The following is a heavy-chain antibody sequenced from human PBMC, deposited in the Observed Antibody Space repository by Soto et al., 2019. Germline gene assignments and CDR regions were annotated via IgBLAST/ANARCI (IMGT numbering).Heavy chain of an antibody. CDR2: MNPNSGNT. Sequence: GASVKVSCKASGYTFTSYDINWVRQATGQGLEWMGWMNPNSGNTGYAQKFQGRVTMTRNTSISTAYMELSSLRSEDTAVYYCARAPGAYYYYYMDVWGKGTTVTVS. J-gene: IGHJ6*03. CDR1: GYTFTSYD. D-gene: IGHD4-17*01. V-gene: IGHV1-8*01. CDR3: ARAPGAYYYYYMDV.